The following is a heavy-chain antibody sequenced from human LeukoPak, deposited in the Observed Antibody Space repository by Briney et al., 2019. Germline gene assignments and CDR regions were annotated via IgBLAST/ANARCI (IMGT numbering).Heavy chain of an antibody. V-gene: IGHV3-30*01. D-gene: IGHD5-18*01. CDR3: ASEDVDTGDF. CDR1: GFTFRGFA. J-gene: IGHJ4*02. CDR2: ISHDGTNK. Sequence: GGSLRLSCTASGFTFRGFAMYWVRLAAGKGLEWVSFISHDGTNKYYSDSVDGRFTVSRLNSQNTVYLQMTDLRPDDTATYYCASEDVDTGDFWGQGTLVTVSS.